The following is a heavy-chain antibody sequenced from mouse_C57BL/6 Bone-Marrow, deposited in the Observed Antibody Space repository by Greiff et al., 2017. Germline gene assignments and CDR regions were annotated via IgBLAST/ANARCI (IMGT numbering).Heavy chain of an antibody. J-gene: IGHJ3*01. CDR2: IHPNSGST. Sequence: VQLQQPGAELVKPGASVKLSCKASGYTFTSYWMHWVKQRPGQGLEWIGMIHPNSGSTNYNEKFKRKATLTEDKSSSTAYMQLSSLTSEDSAVYYCARGSAYWGQGTLVTVSA. CDR3: ARGSAY. CDR1: GYTFTSYW. V-gene: IGHV1-64*01.